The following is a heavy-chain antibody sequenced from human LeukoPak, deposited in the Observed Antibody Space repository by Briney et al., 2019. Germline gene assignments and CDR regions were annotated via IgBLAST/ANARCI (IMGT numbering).Heavy chain of an antibody. V-gene: IGHV4-39*01. D-gene: IGHD2-8*01. J-gene: IGHJ4*02. CDR2: IYYSGST. CDR3: ARRPVYASDLDY. CDR1: GGSISRSSYY. Sequence: SETLSLTCTVSGGSISRSSYYWGWIRQPPGKGLEWIGSIYYSGSTYYNPSLKSRVTISVDTSMNQFSLKLSSVTAADTAVYYCARRPVYASDLDYWGQGTLVTVSS.